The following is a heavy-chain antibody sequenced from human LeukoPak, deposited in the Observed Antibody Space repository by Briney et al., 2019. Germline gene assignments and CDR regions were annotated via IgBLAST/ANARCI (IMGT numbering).Heavy chain of an antibody. CDR3: AKDAAAGISYFDY. J-gene: IGHJ4*02. D-gene: IGHD6-13*01. CDR2: LSGSGGST. V-gene: IGHV3-23*01. CDR1: GFTFSSYA. Sequence: GGSLRLSCAASGFTFSSYAMSWVRQAPGKGLEWVSALSGSGGSTYYADSVEGRFTISRDNSKNTLYLQMNSLRAEDTAVYYCAKDAAAGISYFDYWGQGTLVTVSS.